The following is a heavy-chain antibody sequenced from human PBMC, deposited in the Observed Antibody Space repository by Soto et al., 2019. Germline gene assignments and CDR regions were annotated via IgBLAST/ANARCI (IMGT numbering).Heavy chain of an antibody. V-gene: IGHV4-4*02. CDR1: GDSIISSKW. J-gene: IGHJ4*02. Sequence: QVQLQESGPGLVKPSGTLSLSCAVSGDSIISSKWWSWVRQPPGKGLDWIGEIHHSGSTKYNPSLRSRVIISVDKSKNQFSVQVTSLTEADTAVYYCARGETQQQRDYWGQGTLVSVSS. D-gene: IGHD6-13*01. CDR3: ARGETQQQRDY. CDR2: IHHSGST.